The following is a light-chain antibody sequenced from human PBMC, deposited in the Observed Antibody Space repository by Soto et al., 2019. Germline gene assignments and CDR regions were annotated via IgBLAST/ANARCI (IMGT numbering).Light chain of an antibody. CDR2: DVS. V-gene: IGLV2-14*03. CDR1: SSDVGGYNY. J-gene: IGLJ1*01. Sequence: QSVLTQPASVSGSPGQSITISCTGTSSDVGGYNYVSWYQYHPGKAPKLIIYDVSNRPSGVSNPFSGSKSGNTASLTISGLQPEDEADYYCSSYTTSNTRQIVFGTGTKLTVL. CDR3: SSYTTSNTRQIV.